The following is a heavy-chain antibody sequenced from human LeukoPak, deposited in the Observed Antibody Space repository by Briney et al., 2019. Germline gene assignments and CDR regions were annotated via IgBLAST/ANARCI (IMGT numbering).Heavy chain of an antibody. CDR3: ADIVVVPAAYFDY. D-gene: IGHD2-2*01. Sequence: PGGSLRLSCAASGFTFSSYAMSWVRQAPGKGLEWVSAISGSGGSTYYADSVKGRFTISRDNAKNSLYLQMNSLRAEDTAVYYCADIVVVPAAYFDYWGQGTLVTVSS. CDR2: ISGSGGST. V-gene: IGHV3-23*01. CDR1: GFTFSSYA. J-gene: IGHJ4*02.